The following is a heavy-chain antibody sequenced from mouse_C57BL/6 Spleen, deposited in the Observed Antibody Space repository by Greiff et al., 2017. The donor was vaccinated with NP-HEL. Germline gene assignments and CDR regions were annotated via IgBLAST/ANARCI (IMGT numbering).Heavy chain of an antibody. CDR2: ITHSGET. D-gene: IGHD2-1*01. J-gene: IGHJ1*03. Sequence: QVQLKESGPGLVKPSQSLFLTCSITGFPITSGYYWIWIRQSPGKPLEWMGYITHSGETFYNPSLQSPISITRETSKNQFFLQLNSVTTEDTAMYYCAGVSTGDDWYFDVWGTGTTVTVSS. V-gene: IGHV12-3*01. CDR1: GFPITSGYY. CDR3: AGVSTGDDWYFDV.